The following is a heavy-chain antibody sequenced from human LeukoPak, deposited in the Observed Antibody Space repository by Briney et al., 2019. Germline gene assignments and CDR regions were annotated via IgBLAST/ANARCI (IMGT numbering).Heavy chain of an antibody. D-gene: IGHD3-22*01. CDR1: GFTFSSYA. V-gene: IGHV3-30-3*01. J-gene: IGHJ4*02. CDR3: ARAAGGVVVITNMDY. CDR2: ISYDGSNK. Sequence: SGGSLRLSCAASGFTFSSYAMHWVRQAPGKGLEWVAVISYDGSNKYYADSVKGRFTISRDNSKNTLYLQMNSLRAEDTAVYYCARAAGGVVVITNMDYWGQGTLVTVSS.